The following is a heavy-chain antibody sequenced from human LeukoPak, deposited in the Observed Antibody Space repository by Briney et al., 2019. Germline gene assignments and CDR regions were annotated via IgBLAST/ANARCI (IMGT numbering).Heavy chain of an antibody. CDR3: ARDSDVTIFGGVNAFDI. V-gene: IGHV4-4*07. CDR2: IYTSGST. J-gene: IGHJ3*02. CDR1: GGSISSYY. Sequence: PSETLSRNGTVSGGSISSYYWSWIRQPAGQGLEWIGRIYTSGSTNYNPSLKSRVTMSVHTSKNQFSLKLSSVTAADTAVYYCARDSDVTIFGGVNAFDIWGQGTMVTVSS. D-gene: IGHD3-3*01.